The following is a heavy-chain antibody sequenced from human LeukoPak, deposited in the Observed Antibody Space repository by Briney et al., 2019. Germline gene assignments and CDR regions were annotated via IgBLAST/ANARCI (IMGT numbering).Heavy chain of an antibody. CDR2: ISSSGSTI. J-gene: IGHJ4*02. V-gene: IGHV3-48*03. D-gene: IGHD3-9*01. CDR1: GFTFSSYE. CDR3: TRIFLTTNDY. Sequence: PGGSLRLSCAASGFTFSSYEMNWVRQAPGKGLEWVSYISSSGSTIYYADSVKGRFTISRDDSKNTAYLQMNSLKTDDTAVYYCTRIFLTTNDYWGQGTLVTVSS.